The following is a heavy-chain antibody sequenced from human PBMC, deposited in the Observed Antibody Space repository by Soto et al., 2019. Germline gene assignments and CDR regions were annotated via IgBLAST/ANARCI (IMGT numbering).Heavy chain of an antibody. V-gene: IGHV1-18*04. CDR1: GYTFTSYG. CDR3: ARMSGYCSSTSCYSTNFDY. J-gene: IGHJ4*02. CDR2: ISAYNGNT. Sequence: ASVKVSCKASGYTFTSYGISWVRQAPGQGLEWMGWISAYNGNTNYAQKLPGRVTMTTDTSTSTAYMELRSLRSDDTAVYYCARMSGYCSSTSCYSTNFDYWGQGTLVTVSS. D-gene: IGHD2-2*02.